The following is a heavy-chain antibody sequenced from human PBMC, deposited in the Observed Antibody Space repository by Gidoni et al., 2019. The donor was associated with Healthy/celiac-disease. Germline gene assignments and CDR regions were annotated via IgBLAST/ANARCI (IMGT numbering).Heavy chain of an antibody. V-gene: IGHV1-24*01. J-gene: IGHJ3*02. D-gene: IGHD3-22*01. CDR3: ATVQYYYDSSGSPHAFDI. Sequence: QVQLVQSGAEVKKPGASVTVSCKVSGYTLTELSMHWVRQAPGKGLEWMGGFDPEDGETIYAQKFQGRVTMTEDTSTDTAYMELSSLRSEDTAVYYCATVQYYYDSSGSPHAFDIWGQGTMVTVSS. CDR2: FDPEDGET. CDR1: GYTLTELS.